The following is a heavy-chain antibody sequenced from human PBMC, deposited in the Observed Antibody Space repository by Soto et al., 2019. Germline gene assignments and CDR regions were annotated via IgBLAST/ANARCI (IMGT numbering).Heavy chain of an antibody. CDR2: ISYEGSNK. CDR1: GFTFDTYC. CDR3: ARVNPGKNIYYFNALDV. Sequence: LRLSCASAGFTFDTYCIHWVRQAPGKGLEWVALISYEGSNKYYSDSVKGRFTTSRDNSKSTLFLHMNSLRVEDTGVYYCARVNPGKNIYYFNALDVWGQGTSVTVAS. D-gene: IGHD1-1*01. J-gene: IGHJ6*02. V-gene: IGHV3-30-3*01.